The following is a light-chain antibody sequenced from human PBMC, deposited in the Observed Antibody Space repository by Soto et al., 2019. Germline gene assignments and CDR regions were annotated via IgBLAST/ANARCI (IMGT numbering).Light chain of an antibody. V-gene: IGLV2-14*01. CDR3: SSYTSSSTLDV. J-gene: IGLJ1*01. CDR1: SRDVGGYNY. CDR2: DVS. Sequence: QSVLTQPASMSGSPGQSIAISCTGTSRDVGGYNYVSWYQQHPGKAPKLMIYDVSNRPSGVSNRFSGSKSGNTASLTISGLQTQDEADYYCSSYTSSSTLDVFGTGTKVTVL.